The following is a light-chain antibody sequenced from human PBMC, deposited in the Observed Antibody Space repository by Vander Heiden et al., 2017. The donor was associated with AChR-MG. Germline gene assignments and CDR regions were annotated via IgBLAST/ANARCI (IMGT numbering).Light chain of an antibody. CDR2: WAS. Sequence: DIVMTQSPDSLAVSLGERATINCKSSQSVLYSSNNKSYLAWYQQRPGQPPKLLIYWASTRESGVPDRFSGSGSGTDFTLTISSLQAEDVAVYYCQQDYSTPRTFGQGTKVEIK. CDR1: QSVLYSSNNKSY. J-gene: IGKJ1*01. V-gene: IGKV4-1*01. CDR3: QQDYSTPRT.